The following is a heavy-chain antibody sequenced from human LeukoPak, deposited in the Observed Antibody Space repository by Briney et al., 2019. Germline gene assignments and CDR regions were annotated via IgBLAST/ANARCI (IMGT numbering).Heavy chain of an antibody. V-gene: IGHV3-7*03. J-gene: IGHJ6*02. CDR3: ARNNAMDV. CDR2: VNRDGSET. CDR1: GFALSSHW. D-gene: IGHD2-8*01. Sequence: GGSLRLSCAASGFALSSHWMTWVRQVPGREPEWVANVNRDGSETYYLDSVKGRFTISKDNAKNSLYLQMNSLRAEDTALYHCARNNAMDVWGQGTTVIVSS.